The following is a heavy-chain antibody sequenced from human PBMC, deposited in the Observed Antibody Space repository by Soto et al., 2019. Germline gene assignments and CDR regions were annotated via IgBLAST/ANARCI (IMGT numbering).Heavy chain of an antibody. V-gene: IGHV4-4*02. CDR1: GVSSGSNYY. CDR2: MAHIGCV. CDR3: ARSLGWYAIDS. D-gene: IGHD6-19*01. Sequence: QVLLQESGPGLVQPSGTLSPSCGVSGVSSGSNYYWGWVRQSPGKGLEWLGDMAHIGCVNYNPTFRGRVMISMDKAQYQFSLELNSMSAADTDVYYCARSLGWYAIDSWGQATLVIV. J-gene: IGHJ4*02.